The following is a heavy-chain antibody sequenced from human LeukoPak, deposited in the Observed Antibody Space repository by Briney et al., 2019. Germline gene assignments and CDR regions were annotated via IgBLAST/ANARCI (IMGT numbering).Heavy chain of an antibody. Sequence: SQTLSLTCAISGDSVSSNSAAWNWIRQSPSRGLEWLGRTYYRSKWYNDCAVSVKSRITINPDTSKNQFSLQLNSVTPEDTAVYYCARVGYSSVWTPFAMDVWGQGTTVTVSS. D-gene: IGHD6-19*01. CDR1: GDSVSSNSAA. J-gene: IGHJ6*02. CDR3: ARVGYSSVWTPFAMDV. V-gene: IGHV6-1*01. CDR2: TYYRSKWYN.